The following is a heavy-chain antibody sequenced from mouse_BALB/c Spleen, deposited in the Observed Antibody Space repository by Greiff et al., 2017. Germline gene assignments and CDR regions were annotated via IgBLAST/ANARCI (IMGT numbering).Heavy chain of an antibody. CDR2: ISSGGSYT. CDR3: ARGGRLRQDYAMDY. CDR1: GFTFSSYA. D-gene: IGHD2-4*01. V-gene: IGHV5-9-4*01. Sequence: EVQLVESGAGLVKPGGSLKLSCAASGFTFSSYAMSWVRQSPEKRLEWVAEISSGGSYTYYPDTVTGRSTISSDTAKNTLYLEMSSLRSEDTAMYYCARGGRLRQDYAMDYGGQGTSVTVSS. J-gene: IGHJ4*01.